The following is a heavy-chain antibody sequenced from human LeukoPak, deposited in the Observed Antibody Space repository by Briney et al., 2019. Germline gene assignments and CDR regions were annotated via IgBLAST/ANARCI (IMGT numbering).Heavy chain of an antibody. D-gene: IGHD1-26*01. CDR3: ASGTYLVA. J-gene: IGHJ5*02. Sequence: GGSLRLSCAVSGFTIISIYMSWVRQAPGKGLEWVSIIYTDDTTYYTDSVKGRFTISRDNSKNTLYLQMNNLRGDDTGVYYCASGTYLVAWGQGTLVTVSS. CDR1: GFTIISIY. CDR2: IYTDDTT. V-gene: IGHV3-53*01.